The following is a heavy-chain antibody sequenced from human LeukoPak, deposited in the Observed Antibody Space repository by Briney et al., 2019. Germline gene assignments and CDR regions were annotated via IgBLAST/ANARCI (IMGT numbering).Heavy chain of an antibody. CDR3: ARVGGTGYYFDY. V-gene: IGHV4-39*07. CDR2: IYYSGST. J-gene: IGHJ4*02. D-gene: IGHD2-15*01. CDR1: GGSISSSSYY. Sequence: PSETLSLTCTVSGGSISSSSYYWGWIRQPPGKGLEWIGSIYYSGSTYYNPSLKSRVTISVDRSKNQFSLKLSSVTAADTAVYYCARVGGTGYYFDYWGQGTLVTVSS.